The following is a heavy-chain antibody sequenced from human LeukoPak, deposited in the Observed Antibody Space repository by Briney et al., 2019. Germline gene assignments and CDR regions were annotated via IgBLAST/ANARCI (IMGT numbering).Heavy chain of an antibody. V-gene: IGHV4-59*01. CDR3: ARDATTLTRGAFDI. CDR2: IYYSGST. CDR1: GGSISSYY. Sequence: PSETLSLTCTVSGGSISSYYWSWIRQPPGKGLEWIGYIYYSGSTNYNPSLKSRVPISVDTSQNQFSLKLSSVTAADAAVYYCARDATTLTRGAFDIWGQGTMVTVSS. D-gene: IGHD1-1*01. J-gene: IGHJ3*02.